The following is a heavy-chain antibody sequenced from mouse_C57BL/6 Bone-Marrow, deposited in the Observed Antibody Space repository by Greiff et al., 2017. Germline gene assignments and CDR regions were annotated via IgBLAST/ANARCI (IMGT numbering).Heavy chain of an antibody. Sequence: QVTLKVSGPGILQPSQTLSLTCSFSGFSLSTFGMGVGWIRQPSGKGLEWLAHIWWDDDKYYNPALKSRLTISKDTSKNQVFLKIANVDTADTATYYCARMSTTVVATRMDYWGQGTSVTVSS. CDR1: GFSLSTFGMG. J-gene: IGHJ4*01. CDR3: ARMSTTVVATRMDY. D-gene: IGHD1-1*01. CDR2: IWWDDDK. V-gene: IGHV8-8*01.